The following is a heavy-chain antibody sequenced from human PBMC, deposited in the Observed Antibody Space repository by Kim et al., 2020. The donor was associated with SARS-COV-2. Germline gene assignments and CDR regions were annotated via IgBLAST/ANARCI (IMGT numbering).Heavy chain of an antibody. Sequence: SETLSLTCTVSGGSISSYYWSWIRQPPGKGLEWIGYIYYSGSTNYNPSLKSRVTISVDTSKNQFSLKLSSVTAADTAVYYCARLYCSGGSCYSPPYYFDYWGQGTLVTVSS. CDR2: IYYSGST. D-gene: IGHD2-15*01. J-gene: IGHJ4*02. CDR3: ARLYCSGGSCYSPPYYFDY. V-gene: IGHV4-59*13. CDR1: GGSISSYY.